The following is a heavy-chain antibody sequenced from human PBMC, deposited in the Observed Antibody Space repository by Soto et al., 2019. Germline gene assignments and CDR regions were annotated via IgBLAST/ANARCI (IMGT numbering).Heavy chain of an antibody. J-gene: IGHJ4*02. Sequence: EVQLLESGGGLVQPGGSLKLSCAASGFTFSSNSMSWVRQAPGKGLEWVSGISGRGGSTYYANSVKGRFTISRDNSENMLYLQIYSLRAEDTAVYFCAKSRGDSWTTYYFEYWGQGTLITVSS. CDR1: GFTFSSNS. V-gene: IGHV3-23*01. CDR2: ISGRGGST. D-gene: IGHD4-4*01. CDR3: AKSRGDSWTTYYFEY.